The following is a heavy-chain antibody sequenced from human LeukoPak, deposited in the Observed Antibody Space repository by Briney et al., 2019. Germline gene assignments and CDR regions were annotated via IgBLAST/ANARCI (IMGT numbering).Heavy chain of an antibody. CDR2: ISLNGDTT. CDR3: AQGYSSGWFPY. D-gene: IGHD6-19*01. CDR1: GFSVTSYG. Sequence: GGSLRLSCAVSGFSVTSYGMSWVRQAPGKGLEWNSAISLNGDTTYYADSVKGRFIISRDNSENKLYLQMNSLRTEDTAVYYCAQGYSSGWFPYWGQGSLVSVSS. V-gene: IGHV3-23*01. J-gene: IGHJ4*02.